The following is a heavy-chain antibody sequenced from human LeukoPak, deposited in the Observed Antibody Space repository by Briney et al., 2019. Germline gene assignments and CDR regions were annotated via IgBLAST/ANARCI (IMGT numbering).Heavy chain of an antibody. Sequence: GGSLRLSCAASGFAFNDAWMSWVRQAPGKGLEWVGRIKSKSDGGTTDYAAIVKGRFTVSRDDSKNMLYLQMNSPKTEDTAVYYCTTGTGTADYWGQGTLVTVSS. CDR1: GFAFNDAW. CDR3: TTGTGTADY. D-gene: IGHD1-7*01. CDR2: IKSKSDGGTT. J-gene: IGHJ4*02. V-gene: IGHV3-15*01.